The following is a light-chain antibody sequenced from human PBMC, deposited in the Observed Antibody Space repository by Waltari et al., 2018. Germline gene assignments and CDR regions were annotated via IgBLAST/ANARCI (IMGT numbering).Light chain of an antibody. CDR2: ENK. V-gene: IGLV1-51*02. CDR1: NSNIGINY. J-gene: IGLJ3*02. Sequence: QSVLTQPPSVSATPGQRVTISCPGSNSNIGINYISWYQQLPRTAPKLLIYENKKRPSGIPDRFSGSKSGTSATLGITGLQTEDEADYYCGTWDNSLSAWVFGGGTKLTVL. CDR3: GTWDNSLSAWV.